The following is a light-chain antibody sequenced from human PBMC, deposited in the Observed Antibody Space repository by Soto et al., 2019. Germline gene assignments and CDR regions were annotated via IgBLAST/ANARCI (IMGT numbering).Light chain of an antibody. CDR2: KAS. Sequence: DIQMTQSPSSLSASVGDRVTISCRGSQGISSWLAWYQQKPGKASRLLIYKASSLASGVPSRFSGSGSGTEFTLTISSLQPDDFATYYCQQYRTFGQGTKVDIK. V-gene: IGKV1-5*03. CDR3: QQYRT. CDR1: QGISSW. J-gene: IGKJ1*01.